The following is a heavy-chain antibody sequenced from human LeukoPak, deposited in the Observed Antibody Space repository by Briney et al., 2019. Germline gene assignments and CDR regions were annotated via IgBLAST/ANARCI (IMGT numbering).Heavy chain of an antibody. Sequence: PGGSLRLSCAASGFTFSSYAMHWVRQAPGKGLEWVAVISYDGSNKYYADSVKGRFTISRDNSKNTLYLQMNSLRAEDTAVYYCVRGYCSSTSCYTPYGMDVWGQGTTVTVSS. CDR3: VRGYCSSTSCYTPYGMDV. J-gene: IGHJ6*02. CDR1: GFTFSSYA. V-gene: IGHV3-30-3*01. D-gene: IGHD2-2*02. CDR2: ISYDGSNK.